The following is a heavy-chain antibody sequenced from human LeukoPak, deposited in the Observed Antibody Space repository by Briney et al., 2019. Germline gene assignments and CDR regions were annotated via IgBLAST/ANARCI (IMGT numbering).Heavy chain of an antibody. CDR2: IPYDGSKK. Sequence: PGGSVRLCCAASGFTFSSYGMHWVRQAPGKGLEWLAFIPYDGSKKYYADSVKGRFTISRDNSKKTLYLQMNSLRAEDTAVYYCAKMRAYYDSSGLDYWGQGTLVTVSS. CDR3: AKMRAYYDSSGLDY. CDR1: GFTFSSYG. V-gene: IGHV3-30*02. D-gene: IGHD3-22*01. J-gene: IGHJ4*02.